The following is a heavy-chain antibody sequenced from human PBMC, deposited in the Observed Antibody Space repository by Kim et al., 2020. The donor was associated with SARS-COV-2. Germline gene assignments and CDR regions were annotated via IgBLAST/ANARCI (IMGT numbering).Heavy chain of an antibody. J-gene: IGHJ6*02. D-gene: IGHD3-9*01. CDR1: GFTFSSYA. Sequence: GSLRLSCAASGFTFSSYAMHWVRQAPGKGLEWVAIISYDGSNKYYADSVKGRFTISRDNSKNTLYLQMNSLRAEDTAVYYCAKAGLGSYYYGMDVWGQGTTVTVSS. CDR3: AKAGLGSYYYGMDV. CDR2: ISYDGSNK. V-gene: IGHV3-30*04.